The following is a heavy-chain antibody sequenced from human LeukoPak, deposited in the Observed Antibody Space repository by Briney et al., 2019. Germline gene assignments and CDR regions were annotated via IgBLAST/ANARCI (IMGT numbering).Heavy chain of an antibody. Sequence: ASVKVSCKASGYTFTGYYMHWVRPAPGQGLEWMGWINPNSGGTNYAQKFQGRVTMTRDTSISTAYMELSRLRSDDTAVYYCARDLGKDKAFDYWGQGTLVTVSS. V-gene: IGHV1-2*02. D-gene: IGHD7-27*01. CDR3: ARDLGKDKAFDY. CDR2: INPNSGGT. CDR1: GYTFTGYY. J-gene: IGHJ4*02.